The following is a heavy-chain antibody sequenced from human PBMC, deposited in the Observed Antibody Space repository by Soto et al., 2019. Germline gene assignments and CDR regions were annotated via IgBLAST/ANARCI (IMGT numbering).Heavy chain of an antibody. CDR1: GFSISIGYY. CDR2: MYQSGTT. V-gene: IGHV4-38-2*02. Sequence: TAETLSLTCTVSGFSISIGYYWGWFRQPPGKGLEWIGSMYQSGTTYYNPSLKSRVTISINTSKNQFSLKLTSVTAADTAVYYCARDWYRDGYKGGYFDYWGQGTLVTVSS. J-gene: IGHJ4*02. D-gene: IGHD1-26*01. CDR3: ARDWYRDGYKGGYFDY.